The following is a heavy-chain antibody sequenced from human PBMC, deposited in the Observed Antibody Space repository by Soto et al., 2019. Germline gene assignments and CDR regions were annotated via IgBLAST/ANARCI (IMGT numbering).Heavy chain of an antibody. CDR3: AREGIAGGSDPGGGWFDP. CDR1: GVAISSTMYY. Sequence: QLQLQESGPGLVKPSETLSLTCAVSGVAISSTMYYWGWLRQTPGKGPEWIGSIYYSGNTYYNPSLRSRVSISADTSRRQCSLKLSSTPAAYRAVYYCAREGIAGGSDPGGGWFDPWGQGTQVAVSS. D-gene: IGHD6-13*01. J-gene: IGHJ5*02. CDR2: IYYSGNT. V-gene: IGHV4-39*02.